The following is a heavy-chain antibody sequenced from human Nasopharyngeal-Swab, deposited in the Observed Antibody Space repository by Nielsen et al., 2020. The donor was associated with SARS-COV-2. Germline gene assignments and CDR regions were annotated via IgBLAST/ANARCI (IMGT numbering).Heavy chain of an antibody. V-gene: IGHV3-21*04. CDR3: ATADYYYYGMDV. J-gene: IGHJ6*02. CDR1: GFTFSSYS. D-gene: IGHD1-14*01. Sequence: GESLKISCAASGFTFSSYSMNWVRQAPGKGLEWVSSISSSSSYIYYADSVKGRFTISRDNAKNSLYLQMNSLRAEDTALYYCATADYYYYGMDVWGQGTTVTVSS. CDR2: ISSSSSYI.